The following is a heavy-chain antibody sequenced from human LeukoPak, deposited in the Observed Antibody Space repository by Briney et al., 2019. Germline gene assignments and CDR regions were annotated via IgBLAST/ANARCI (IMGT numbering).Heavy chain of an antibody. J-gene: IGHJ4*02. CDR2: ISGGGGST. V-gene: IGHV3-23*01. D-gene: IGHD6-13*01. CDR3: AQPPTDVSSSWYYYFDY. CDR1: GFTFSSYA. Sequence: GGSLRLSCAASGFTFSSYAMSWVRQAPGKGLEWVSAISGGGGSTYYADSVKGRFTISRDNSKNTLYLQMNSLRAEDTAVYYCAQPPTDVSSSWYYYFDYWGQGTLVTVSS.